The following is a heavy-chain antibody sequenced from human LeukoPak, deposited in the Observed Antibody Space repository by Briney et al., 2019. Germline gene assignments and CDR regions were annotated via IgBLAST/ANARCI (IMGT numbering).Heavy chain of an antibody. CDR3: ARDLYGDYYFDY. D-gene: IGHD4-17*01. J-gene: IGHJ4*02. CDR2: ISSSSSYI. Sequence: PGGSLRLSCVASGFTFSTYGMSWVRQAPGKGLEWVSSISSSSSYIYYADSVKGRFTISRDNAKNSLYLQMNSLRAEDTAVYYCARDLYGDYYFDYWGQGTLVTVSS. V-gene: IGHV3-21*01. CDR1: GFTFSTYG.